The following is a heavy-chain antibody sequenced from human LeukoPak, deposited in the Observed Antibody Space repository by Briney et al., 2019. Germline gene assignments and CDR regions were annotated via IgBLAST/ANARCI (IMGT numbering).Heavy chain of an antibody. CDR2: ISGSGGST. CDR1: GFTFSSYA. V-gene: IGHV3-23*01. CDR3: AKDPEWLVRGAFDY. D-gene: IGHD6-19*01. Sequence: PGGSLRLSCAASGFTFSSYAMSWVLQAPGKGLEWVSAISGSGGSTYYADSVKGRFTISRDNSKNTLYLQMNSLRAEDTAVYYCAKDPEWLVRGAFDYWGQGTLVTVSS. J-gene: IGHJ4*02.